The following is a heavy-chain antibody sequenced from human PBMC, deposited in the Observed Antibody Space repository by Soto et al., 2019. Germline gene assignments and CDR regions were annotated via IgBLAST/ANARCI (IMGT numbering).Heavy chain of an antibody. V-gene: IGHV4-59*05. J-gene: IGHJ5*02. Sequence: SETLSLTCTGSGGSISNYYWSLVRQPPGKGLGGVGSIYWSWSTDYNPSLKSPVAISADTSKTQFSLKLSSVPAADTAVYYCASHEYDRSGRWFDPWGQGTLVTVSS. CDR2: IYWSWST. CDR3: ASHEYDRSGRWFDP. D-gene: IGHD3-10*01. CDR1: GGSISNYY.